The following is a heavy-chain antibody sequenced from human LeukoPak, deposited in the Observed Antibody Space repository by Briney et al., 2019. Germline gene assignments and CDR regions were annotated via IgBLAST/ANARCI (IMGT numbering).Heavy chain of an antibody. CDR1: GFTFSNYA. CDR2: LNNSGDST. V-gene: IGHV3-23*01. D-gene: IGHD1-1*01. Sequence: GGSLRLSCTTSGFTFSNYAMSWVRQAPGKGLEWVSALNNSGDSTYYADSVKGRFTISTDNPKNTLYLQMNSLRAEDTALYYCAKDHANWNAYYFDYWGQGTLVTVSS. J-gene: IGHJ4*02. CDR3: AKDHANWNAYYFDY.